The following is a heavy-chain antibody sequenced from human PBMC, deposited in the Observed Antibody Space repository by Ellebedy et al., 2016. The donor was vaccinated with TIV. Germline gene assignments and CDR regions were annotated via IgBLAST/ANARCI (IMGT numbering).Heavy chain of an antibody. CDR2: VGTDVIDT. CDR3: ARDLPHNWFDP. CDR1: GFSFSTYA. J-gene: IGHJ5*02. Sequence: PGGSLRLSCAASGFSFSTYAMAWVRQAPGKGLVWVSRVGTDVIDTTYADSVKGRFTISRDNAKNTVYLQMHSLRAEDTAVYYCARDLPHNWFDPWGQGTLVTVSS. V-gene: IGHV3-74*01.